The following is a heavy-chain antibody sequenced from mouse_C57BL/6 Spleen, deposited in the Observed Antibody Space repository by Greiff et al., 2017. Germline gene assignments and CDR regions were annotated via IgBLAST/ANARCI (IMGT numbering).Heavy chain of an antibody. CDR3: TTYYSNSYAMDY. V-gene: IGHV14-1*01. Sequence: VQLQQSGAELVRPGASVKLSCTASGFNIKDYYMHWVKQRPEQGLEWIGRIDPEDGDTEYAPKFKGKATLTADTSSNTAYLQLSSLTSEDTAVYYCTTYYSNSYAMDYWGQGTSVTVSS. CDR1: GFNIKDYY. J-gene: IGHJ4*01. CDR2: IDPEDGDT. D-gene: IGHD2-5*01.